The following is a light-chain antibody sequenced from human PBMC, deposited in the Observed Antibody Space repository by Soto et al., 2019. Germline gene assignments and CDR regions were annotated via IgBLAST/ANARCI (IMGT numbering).Light chain of an antibody. J-gene: IGKJ4*01. Sequence: DIQMTQSPSSLSASVGDRVTITCRASQSISSYLNWYQQKPGKAPKLLIYAASSLQSGVPSRFSGSGSGTDFTLTISSLRPEDFAVYYCQQRSNWLTFGGGTKVEIK. V-gene: IGKV1-39*01. CDR1: QSISSY. CDR3: QQRSNWLT. CDR2: AAS.